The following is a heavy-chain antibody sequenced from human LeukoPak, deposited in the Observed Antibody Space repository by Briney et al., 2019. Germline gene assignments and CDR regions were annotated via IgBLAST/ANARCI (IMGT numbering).Heavy chain of an antibody. J-gene: IGHJ4*02. Sequence: PSETLSLTCAVSDSSMSSGYYWGWIRQPPGKGLDWIGSVYHSGSTHYNPSLKSRVTISVDTSKSQFSLKLTSVTAADTAVYYCARHPITIFGVVLAYFDYWGQGTLVTVSS. D-gene: IGHD3-3*01. CDR2: VYHSGST. V-gene: IGHV4-38-2*01. CDR3: ARHPITIFGVVLAYFDY. CDR1: DSSMSSGYY.